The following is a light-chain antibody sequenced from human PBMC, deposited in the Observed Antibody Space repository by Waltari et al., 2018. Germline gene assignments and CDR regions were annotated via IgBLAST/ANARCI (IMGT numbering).Light chain of an antibody. J-gene: IGLJ1*01. CDR2: EDN. CDR1: RSDVGPYNL. V-gene: IGLV2-23*01. Sequence: QSALAQPASVSGSPGQSITISCTGTRSDVGPYNLVSWYQQHPGEAPKLMIYEDNKRPSGVSHRFSGSHSGKTASLIISGLQAEDEADYHCCSYAGSGTYVFGTGTKVSVL. CDR3: CSYAGSGTYV.